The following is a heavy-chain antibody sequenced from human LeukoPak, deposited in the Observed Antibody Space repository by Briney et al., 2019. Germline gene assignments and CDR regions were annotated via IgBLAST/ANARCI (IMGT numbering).Heavy chain of an antibody. V-gene: IGHV3-43*01. Sequence: GGSLRLSCAASGFTFDDYTMHWVRQAPGKGLEWVSLISWDGGSTYYADSVKGRFTISRDNSKNSLYLQMNSLRTEDTALYYCAKGGVSRAYYDILTEGDAFDIWGQGTMVTVSS. CDR1: GFTFDDYT. J-gene: IGHJ3*02. CDR2: ISWDGGST. D-gene: IGHD3-9*01. CDR3: AKGGVSRAYYDILTEGDAFDI.